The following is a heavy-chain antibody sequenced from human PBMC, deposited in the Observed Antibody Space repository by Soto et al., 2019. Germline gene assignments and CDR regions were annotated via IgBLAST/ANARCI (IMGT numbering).Heavy chain of an antibody. CDR1: GFTFSSYW. V-gene: IGHV3-74*01. D-gene: IGHD1-26*01. CDR2: MNSDGSST. J-gene: IGHJ2*01. Sequence: EVQLVESGGGLVQPGGSLRLSCAASGFTFSSYWMHWVRQAPGKGLVWVSRMNSDGSSTSYADSVKGRFTISRDNAKNTLYLQMNSLRAEDTAVYYCARGGSLNWYFDLWGRGTLVTVSS. CDR3: ARGGSLNWYFDL.